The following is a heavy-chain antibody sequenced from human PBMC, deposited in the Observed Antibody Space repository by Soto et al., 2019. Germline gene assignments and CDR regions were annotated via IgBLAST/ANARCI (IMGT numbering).Heavy chain of an antibody. CDR1: GGSISSGGYY. CDR2: TYCCGTN. Sequence: QVQLQESGPGLVKPSQTLSLTSTVSGGSISSGGYYWSWIRQQPGKGLEWLGKTYCCGTNYYNTSLKSRVTISLDTSKNQFSLKLSSVTCADTAVYCCARSVFPWGQGTLVTVSS. V-gene: IGHV4-31*03. CDR3: ARSVFP. J-gene: IGHJ5*02.